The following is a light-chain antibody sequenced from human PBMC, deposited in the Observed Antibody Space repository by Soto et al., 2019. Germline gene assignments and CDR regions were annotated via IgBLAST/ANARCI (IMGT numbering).Light chain of an antibody. V-gene: IGKV3-15*01. CDR1: QSFSSN. J-gene: IGKJ5*01. CDR3: QQRSNWIT. CDR2: GAS. Sequence: EIVMTQSPATLSVSPGERATLSCRASQSFSSNLAWYQQKPGQAPRLLIYGASTRATGIPARFSGSGSGTDFTLTISSLEPEDFAVYYCQQRSNWITFGQGTRLEI.